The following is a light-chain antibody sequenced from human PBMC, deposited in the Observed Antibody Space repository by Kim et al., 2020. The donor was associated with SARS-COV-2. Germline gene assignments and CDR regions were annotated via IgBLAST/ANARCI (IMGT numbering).Light chain of an antibody. J-gene: IGLJ3*02. Sequence: VYTGQTARTTCYGDALPKQYAYWYQRKPGQAPVLVIYKDSERPSGIPERFSGYSSGTTVTLTISGVQAEDEADYYCQSADISGTWVFGGGTQLTVL. CDR2: KDS. V-gene: IGLV3-25*03. CDR3: QSADISGTWV. CDR1: ALPKQY.